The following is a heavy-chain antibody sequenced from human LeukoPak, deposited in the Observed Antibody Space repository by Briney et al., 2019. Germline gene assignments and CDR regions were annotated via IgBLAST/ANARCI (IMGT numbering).Heavy chain of an antibody. CDR1: GFTFSTYSMN. CDR2: IYYSGST. CDR3: ARTRYYYNSRSYGAPYYFDY. J-gene: IGHJ4*02. D-gene: IGHD3-10*01. Sequence: PGGSLRLSCAASGFTFSTYSMNWVRQPPGKGLEWIGSIYYSGSTYYNPSLKSRVTMSVDTSKNQFSLKLSSVTAADTAVYYCARTRYYYNSRSYGAPYYFDYWGQGTLVTVSS. V-gene: IGHV4-59*04.